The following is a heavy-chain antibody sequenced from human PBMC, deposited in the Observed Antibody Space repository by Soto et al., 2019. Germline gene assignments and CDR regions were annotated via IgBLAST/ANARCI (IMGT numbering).Heavy chain of an antibody. V-gene: IGHV4-59*01. D-gene: IGHD4-17*01. CDR2: IYYSGST. Sequence: SETLSLTCTVSGGSISSYYWSWIRQPPGKGLEWIGYIYYSGSTNYNPSLKSRVTISVDTSKNQFSLKLSSVTAADAAVYYCARRYGASFDYWGQGTLVTVSS. CDR3: ARRYGASFDY. J-gene: IGHJ4*02. CDR1: GGSISSYY.